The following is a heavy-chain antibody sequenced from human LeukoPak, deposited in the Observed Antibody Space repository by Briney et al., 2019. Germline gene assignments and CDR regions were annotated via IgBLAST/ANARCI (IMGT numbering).Heavy chain of an antibody. D-gene: IGHD2-15*01. CDR2: IYHSGST. J-gene: IGHJ4*02. V-gene: IGHV4-38-2*01. Sequence: SETLSLTCPVSGYSISSGYYWGWVGKPPGKGRGWVGSIYHSGSTYYNPSLNSRVTISVDTSKNQFSLKLSSVTAADTAVYYCARQRVVVAASTFDYWGQGTLVTVSS. CDR1: GYSISSGYY. CDR3: ARQRVVVAASTFDY.